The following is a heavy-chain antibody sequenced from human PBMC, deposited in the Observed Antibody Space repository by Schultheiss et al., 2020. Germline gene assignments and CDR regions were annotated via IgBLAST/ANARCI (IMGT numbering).Heavy chain of an antibody. CDR1: GGSISSYY. Sequence: SETLSLTCTVSGGSISSYYWSWIRQPPGKGLEWIGYIYYSGSTNYNPSLKSRVTISVDTSKNQFSLKLSSVTAADTAVYYCARGYSSSWMHYYYGMDVWGQGTTVTVSS. CDR3: ARGYSSSWMHYYYGMDV. D-gene: IGHD6-13*01. CDR2: IYYSGST. V-gene: IGHV4-59*01. J-gene: IGHJ6*02.